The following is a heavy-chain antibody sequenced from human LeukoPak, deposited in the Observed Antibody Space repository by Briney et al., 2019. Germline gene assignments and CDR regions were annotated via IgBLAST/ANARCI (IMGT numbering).Heavy chain of an antibody. CDR2: INHSGST. J-gene: IGHJ4*02. CDR3: ASIPGIAAAGIED. V-gene: IGHV4-34*01. CDR1: GGSFSGYY. Sequence: SETLSLTCAVYGGSFSGYYWSWIRQPPGKGLEWIGEINHSGSTNYNPSLKSRVTISVDTSKNQFSLKLSSVTAADTAVYYCASIPGIAAAGIEDWGQGTLVTVSS. D-gene: IGHD6-13*01.